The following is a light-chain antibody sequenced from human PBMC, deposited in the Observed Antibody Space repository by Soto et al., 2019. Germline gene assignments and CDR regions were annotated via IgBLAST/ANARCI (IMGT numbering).Light chain of an antibody. CDR3: QQSYRTPYT. CDR1: QGISTY. CDR2: AAS. Sequence: DIQMTQSQSSLSASVGDRVTITCRASQGISTYLVWYQQRQGRAPKLLIYAASSLLSGVPSRFSGSGSGTDFTLTISSLQPEDFATYYCQQSYRTPYTFGQGTKLETK. J-gene: IGKJ2*01. V-gene: IGKV1-39*01.